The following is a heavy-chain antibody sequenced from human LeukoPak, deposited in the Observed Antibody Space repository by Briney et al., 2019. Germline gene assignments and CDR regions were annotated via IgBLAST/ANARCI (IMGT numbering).Heavy chain of an antibody. Sequence: GGSLRLSCAASGFTFSSYSMNWVRQAPGKGLEWVSYISTSSDTIYYADSVKGRFTISRDNAKNSLYLQMNNLRAEDTAVYYCTRDGRKYAFEIWGQGTMVTVSS. V-gene: IGHV3-48*01. J-gene: IGHJ3*02. CDR3: TRDGRKYAFEI. CDR1: GFTFSSYS. CDR2: ISTSSDTI. D-gene: IGHD2-2*01.